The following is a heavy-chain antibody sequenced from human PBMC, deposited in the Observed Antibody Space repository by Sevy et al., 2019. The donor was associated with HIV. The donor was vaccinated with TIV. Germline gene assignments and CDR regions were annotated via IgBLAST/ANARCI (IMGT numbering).Heavy chain of an antibody. Sequence: GGSLRLSCAASGLTLSSCGMHWARQAPGKGLEWVAVISYDGSNKYYAESVKGRFTISRDTSKNTLYLQMNSLRAEDTAAYYCAKDFTGFYGMGVWGQGTTVTFSS. CDR2: ISYDGSNK. J-gene: IGHJ6*02. V-gene: IGHV3-30*18. D-gene: IGHD3-9*01. CDR1: GLTLSSCG. CDR3: AKDFTGFYGMGV.